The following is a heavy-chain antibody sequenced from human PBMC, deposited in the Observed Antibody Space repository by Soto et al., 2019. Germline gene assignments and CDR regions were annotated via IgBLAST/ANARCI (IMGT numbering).Heavy chain of an antibody. J-gene: IGHJ6*02. Sequence: GSSVKVSCKASGGTFSSYRINWVRQAPGQGLEWMGWINPNSGGTNYAQKFQGRVTMTRDTSISTAYMELSRLRSDDTAVYYCARDSTLYYDSSGVARDYGMDVWGQGTPVTVS. CDR3: ARDSTLYYDSSGVARDYGMDV. CDR2: INPNSGGT. V-gene: IGHV1-2*02. CDR1: GGTFSSYR. D-gene: IGHD3-22*01.